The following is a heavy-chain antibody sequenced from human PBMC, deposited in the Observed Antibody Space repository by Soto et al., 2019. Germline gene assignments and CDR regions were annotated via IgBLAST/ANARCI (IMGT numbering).Heavy chain of an antibody. Sequence: QLQLQESGPGLVKPSETLSLTCTVSGGSISSSSYYWGWIRQPPGKGLEWIGSIYYSGSTYYNPSLKSRVTISVDTSKNQFSLKLSSVTAADTAVYYCARYIVVVTRNFDYWGQGTLVTVSS. V-gene: IGHV4-39*01. CDR3: ARYIVVVTRNFDY. J-gene: IGHJ4*02. CDR1: GGSISSSSYY. D-gene: IGHD2-21*02. CDR2: IYYSGST.